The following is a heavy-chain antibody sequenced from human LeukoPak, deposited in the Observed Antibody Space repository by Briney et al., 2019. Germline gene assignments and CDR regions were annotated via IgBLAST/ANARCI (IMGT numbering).Heavy chain of an antibody. J-gene: IGHJ4*02. V-gene: IGHV3-33*06. CDR1: GLTFSTYG. Sequence: PGGSLRLSCAASGLTFSTYGVPWVRQAPGKGLEWVAVIWHDGSSEFYADSVKGRFSISRDDSKNTVSLQMNSLRAEDTALYYCAKDTTGGWSGYFDSWGQGILVTVSS. CDR3: AKDTTGGWSGYFDS. CDR2: IWHDGSSE. D-gene: IGHD6-19*01.